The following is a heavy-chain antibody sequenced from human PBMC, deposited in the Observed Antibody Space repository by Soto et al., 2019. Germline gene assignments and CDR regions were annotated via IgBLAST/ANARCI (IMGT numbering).Heavy chain of an antibody. D-gene: IGHD3-3*01. J-gene: IGHJ6*03. Sequence: GGSLRLSCAASGFTFSSYSMNWVRQAPGKGLEWVSSISSSSSYIYYADSVKGRFTISRDNAKNSLYLQMNSLRAEDTAVYYCARVGITIFGVVIRPDFEYKDVCGKATPVTDSS. CDR3: ARVGITIFGVVIRPDFEYKDV. CDR2: ISSSSSYI. CDR1: GFTFSSYS. V-gene: IGHV3-21*01.